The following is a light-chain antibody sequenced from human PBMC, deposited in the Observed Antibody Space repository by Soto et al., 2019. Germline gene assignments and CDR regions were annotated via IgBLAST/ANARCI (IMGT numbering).Light chain of an antibody. J-gene: IGLJ1*01. CDR3: SSYTSSSTL. CDR1: SSDVGGYNY. CDR2: AVT. Sequence: QSVLTQPASVSGSPGQSSTISCTGTSSDVGGYNYVSWYQQHPGKAPKLMIYAVTDRPSGVSSRFSGSKSGNTASLTISGLQAGDEADYYCSSYTSSSTLFGTGTKVTVL. V-gene: IGLV2-14*01.